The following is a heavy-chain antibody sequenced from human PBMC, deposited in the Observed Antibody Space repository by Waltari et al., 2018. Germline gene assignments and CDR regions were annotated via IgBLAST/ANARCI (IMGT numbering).Heavy chain of an antibody. CDR2: ISGVGDRT. CDR1: GFTFSSYA. D-gene: IGHD6-19*01. Sequence: EVQLLESGGGLVQPGGSLRVSCAASGFTFSSYAMSWVRQAPGKGLEGVSAISGVGDRTYYADSVKGRFTISRDNSKNTVNLQMNSLRAEDTAVYYCAKVASFHSSGWQYWGQGTLVTVSS. J-gene: IGHJ4*02. CDR3: AKVASFHSSGWQY. V-gene: IGHV3-23*01.